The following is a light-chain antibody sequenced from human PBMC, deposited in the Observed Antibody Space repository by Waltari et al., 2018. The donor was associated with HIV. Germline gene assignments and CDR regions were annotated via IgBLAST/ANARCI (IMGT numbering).Light chain of an antibody. CDR1: NIGSKG. V-gene: IGLV3-21*04. J-gene: IGLJ1*01. Sequence: SYVLTQPPSVSVAPGKTARITCGGNNIGSKGVHWYQQKPGQAPVLVIYYDSNRPSGIPERFSGSKSGNTATLTISRVEAGDEADYYCQLWDGTGDHPGVFGTGTQVTVL. CDR2: YDS. CDR3: QLWDGTGDHPGV.